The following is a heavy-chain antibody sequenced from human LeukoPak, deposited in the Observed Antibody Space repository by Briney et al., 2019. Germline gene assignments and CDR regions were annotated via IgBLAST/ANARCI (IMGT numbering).Heavy chain of an antibody. Sequence: GASVKVSCKASGYTFTGYYMHWVRQAPGQGLEWMGRINPNSGGTNYAQKFQGRVTMTRDTSISTAYMELRSLRSDDTAVYYCARGSKYYYDSSGYPYWGQGTLVTVSS. CDR2: INPNSGGT. CDR3: ARGSKYYYDSSGYPY. V-gene: IGHV1-2*06. CDR1: GYTFTGYY. J-gene: IGHJ4*02. D-gene: IGHD3-22*01.